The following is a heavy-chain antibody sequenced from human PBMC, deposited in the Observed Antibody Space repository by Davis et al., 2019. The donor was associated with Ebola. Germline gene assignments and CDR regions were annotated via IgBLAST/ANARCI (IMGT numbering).Heavy chain of an antibody. CDR3: ARQVVVISADYFDY. Sequence: MPSETLSLTCTVSGGSISSTIYYWGWIRQSPGMRLEWIASIYYSGYAYYSPSLKSRVTISVDTSKDQFSLKLNSVTAADTAVYYCARQVVVISADYFDYWGQGTLVTVSS. V-gene: IGHV4-39*01. J-gene: IGHJ4*02. CDR1: GGSISSTIYY. CDR2: IYYSGYA. D-gene: IGHD3-22*01.